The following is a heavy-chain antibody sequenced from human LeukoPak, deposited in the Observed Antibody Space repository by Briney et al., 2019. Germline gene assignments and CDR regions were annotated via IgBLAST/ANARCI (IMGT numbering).Heavy chain of an antibody. CDR3: ARDTLDLLKYYYDTSGYPDY. D-gene: IGHD3-22*01. Sequence: ASVKVSCKASGYIFTRYAMHWVRQAPGQRPEWMGWINAGNGNTKYSQKFQGRATITRDTPASTAYMELSSLRSEDTAVYYCARDTLDLLKYYYDTSGYPDYWGQGTLVTVSS. CDR1: GYIFTRYA. V-gene: IGHV1-3*01. J-gene: IGHJ4*02. CDR2: INAGNGNT.